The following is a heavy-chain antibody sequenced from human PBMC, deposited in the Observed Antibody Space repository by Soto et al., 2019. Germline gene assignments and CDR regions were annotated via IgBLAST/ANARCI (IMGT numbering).Heavy chain of an antibody. Sequence: GGSLRLSCAASGFTFSSYGMHWVRQAPGKGLEWVAVISYDGSNKYYADSVKGRFTISRDNSKNTLYLQMNSLRAEDTAVYYCAKDQSGVAAAGPGPYDYWGQGTLVTVSS. CDR2: ISYDGSNK. D-gene: IGHD6-13*01. CDR1: GFTFSSYG. J-gene: IGHJ4*02. CDR3: AKDQSGVAAAGPGPYDY. V-gene: IGHV3-30*18.